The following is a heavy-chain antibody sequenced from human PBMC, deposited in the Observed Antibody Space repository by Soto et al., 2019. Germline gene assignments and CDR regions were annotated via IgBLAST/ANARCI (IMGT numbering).Heavy chain of an antibody. CDR1: GFTFSSYA. Sequence: QVQLVESGGGVVQPGRSLRLSCAASGFTFSSYAMHWVRQAPGKGLEWVAVISYDGSNKYYADSVKGRFTISRDNSKNTLYLQMNSLSAEDTAVYYCAGDQSISASLDYWGQGTLVTVSS. CDR2: ISYDGSNK. CDR3: AGDQSISASLDY. V-gene: IGHV3-30-3*01. D-gene: IGHD3-3*02. J-gene: IGHJ4*02.